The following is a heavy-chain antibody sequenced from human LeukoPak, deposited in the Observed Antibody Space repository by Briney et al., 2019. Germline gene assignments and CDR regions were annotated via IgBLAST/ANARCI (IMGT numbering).Heavy chain of an antibody. CDR1: GGSFSNYY. J-gene: IGHJ4*02. CDR2: INHGGSP. Sequence: SDTLSLTCAVYGGSFSNYYWTWIRQPPGKGLEGIGEINHGGSPNYSPSLKSRVTIPVDTSKSQFSPKLSSVTAADTAVYYCARGTAMVLRNNYYFDSWGQGTLVTVSS. V-gene: IGHV4-34*01. D-gene: IGHD5-18*01. CDR3: ARGTAMVLRNNYYFDS.